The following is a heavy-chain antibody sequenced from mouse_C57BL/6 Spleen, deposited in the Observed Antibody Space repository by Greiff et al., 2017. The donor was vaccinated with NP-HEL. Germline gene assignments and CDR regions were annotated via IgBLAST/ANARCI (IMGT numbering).Heavy chain of an antibody. CDR3: ARRGYYYAMDD. J-gene: IGHJ4*01. V-gene: IGHV1-20*01. CDR1: GYSFTGYF. Sequence: EVQLQESGPELVKPGDSVKISCKASGYSFTGYFMNWVMQSHGKSLEWIGRINPYNGDTFYNQKFKGKATLTVDKSSSPAHLELRSLTSEDSAVYYCARRGYYYAMDDWGQGTSVTVSS. CDR2: INPYNGDT.